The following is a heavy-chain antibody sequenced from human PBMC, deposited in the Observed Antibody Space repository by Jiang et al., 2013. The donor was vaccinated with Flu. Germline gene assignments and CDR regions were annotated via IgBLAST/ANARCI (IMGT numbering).Heavy chain of an antibody. CDR3: ARDLGMVGNKDYGMDV. V-gene: IGHV3-7*01. D-gene: IGHD1-26*01. J-gene: IGHJ6*02. Sequence: RLSCAASGFTFSRYWMSWVRQAPGKGLEWVANIKRDGSEKYYVESVKGRFTISRDNAKDSLYLQMNSLRVEDTAVYYCARDLGMVGNKDYGMDVWGQGTTVTVSS. CDR1: GFTFSRYW. CDR2: IKRDGSEK.